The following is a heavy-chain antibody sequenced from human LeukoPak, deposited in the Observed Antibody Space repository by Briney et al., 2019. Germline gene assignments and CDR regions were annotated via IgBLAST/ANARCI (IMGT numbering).Heavy chain of an antibody. J-gene: IGHJ6*03. D-gene: IGHD3-3*01. CDR3: ARQHDSYYCSYIVL. CDR2: LYHSDSA. Sequence: SETLSLTCAVCGHSISNGDYWVWIRQPPGRGLEWIGSLYHSDSAYYHTSLRSRVSMSVDTSKNQFSLTLSFVTAADRAVYYCARQHDSYYCSYIVLSGAGATVTVSS. V-gene: IGHV4-38-2*01. CDR1: GHSISNGDY.